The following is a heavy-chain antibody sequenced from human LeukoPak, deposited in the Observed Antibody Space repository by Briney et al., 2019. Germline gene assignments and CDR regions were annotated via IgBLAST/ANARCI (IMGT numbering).Heavy chain of an antibody. Sequence: SETLSLTCTVSGGSIIGYGWSWIRQPPGKGLEWIGYIFYSGSTNYNPSLKSRGTISVDTSKNQFSLKLSTVTAADTAVYYCAKDADVDTAMFVDYWGQGTLVTVSS. CDR2: IFYSGST. CDR3: AKDADVDTAMFVDY. D-gene: IGHD5-18*01. CDR1: GGSIIGYG. V-gene: IGHV4-59*01. J-gene: IGHJ4*02.